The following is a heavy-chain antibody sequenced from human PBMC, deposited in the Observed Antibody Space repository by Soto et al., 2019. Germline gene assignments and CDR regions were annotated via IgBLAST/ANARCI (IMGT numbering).Heavy chain of an antibody. CDR2: IYYSGST. J-gene: IGHJ3*02. D-gene: IGHD1-26*01. CDR3: ARLKSSSWYHSGSYYAFDI. Sequence: SETLSLTCTVSGGSISSYYWSWIRQPPGKGLEWIGYIYYSGSTNYNPSLKSRVTISVDTSKNQFSLKLSSVTAADTAVYYCARLKSSSWYHSGSYYAFDIWGQGTMVTVSS. CDR1: GGSISSYY. V-gene: IGHV4-59*08.